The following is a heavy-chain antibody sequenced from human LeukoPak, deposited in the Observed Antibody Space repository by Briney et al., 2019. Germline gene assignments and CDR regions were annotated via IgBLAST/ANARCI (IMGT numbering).Heavy chain of an antibody. CDR1: GFTFSTYA. CDR3: AKVWVTRGLREN. J-gene: IGHJ4*02. V-gene: IGHV3-23*01. CDR2: ISSGGSNT. D-gene: IGHD4-17*01. Sequence: GGSLRLSCAASGFTFSTYAMSWVRQAPGKGLEWVSAISSGGSNTFYADSVKGRFTISRDNSKSTLFLQMSSLRAEDTAVYYCAKVWVTRGLRENWGQGTLVTVSS.